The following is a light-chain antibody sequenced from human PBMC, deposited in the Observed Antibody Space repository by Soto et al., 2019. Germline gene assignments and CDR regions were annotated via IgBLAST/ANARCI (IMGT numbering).Light chain of an antibody. CDR2: KAS. V-gene: IGKV1-5*03. CDR1: QSISSW. CDR3: QQYNDNWT. Sequence: DIQMTQSPSTLSASVGDRVTITCRASQSISSWLAWYQQKPGTAPKLLLYKASTLQSGVPSRFGGSRSGTEFTLTISSLQPDDSATYYCQQYNDNWTFGQGTKVEIK. J-gene: IGKJ1*01.